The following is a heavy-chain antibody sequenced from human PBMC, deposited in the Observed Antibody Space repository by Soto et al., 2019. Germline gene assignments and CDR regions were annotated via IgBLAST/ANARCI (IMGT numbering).Heavy chain of an antibody. CDR3: ARGVGARFEWAPAGNWFDI. D-gene: IGHD3-3*01. V-gene: IGHV4-34*02. CDR1: GGSLSDYF. J-gene: IGHJ5*02. Sequence: QVHLQQWGAGLLKPSETLSLTCAVYGGSLSDYFWSWVRLVPGKGLEWIGEINDFGTTNHNPSIKSGVTISMDASKKQFSLRLTSVTAADTAVYYCARGVGARFEWAPAGNWFDIWGRGTPITVSS. CDR2: INDFGTT.